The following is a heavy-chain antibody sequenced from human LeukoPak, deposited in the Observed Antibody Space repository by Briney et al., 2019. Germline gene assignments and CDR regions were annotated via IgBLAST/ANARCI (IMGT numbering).Heavy chain of an antibody. J-gene: IGHJ4*02. CDR3: ARVINDFWSGYLLSDY. D-gene: IGHD3-3*01. CDR2: ISAYNGNT. Sequence: ASVKVSCKASGYTFTSYGISWVRQAPGQGLEWMGWISAYNGNTNYAQKLQGRVTMTTDTSTSTAYMELRSLRSDDTAVYYCARVINDFWSGYLLSDYWGQGTLVTVSS. V-gene: IGHV1-18*01. CDR1: GYTFTSYG.